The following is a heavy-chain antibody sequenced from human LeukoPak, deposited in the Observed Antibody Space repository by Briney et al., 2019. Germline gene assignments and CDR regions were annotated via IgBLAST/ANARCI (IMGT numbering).Heavy chain of an antibody. CDR2: IIPIFGTA. CDR3: AIFLSGSGSDYGMDV. J-gene: IGHJ6*02. Sequence: GASVKVSCKVSGGTFSSYAISWVRQAPGQGLEWMGGIIPIFGTANYAQKFQGRVTITADESTSTAYMELSSLRSEDTAVYYCAIFLSGSGSDYGMDVWGQGTTVTVSS. V-gene: IGHV1-69*13. D-gene: IGHD3-10*01. CDR1: GGTFSSYA.